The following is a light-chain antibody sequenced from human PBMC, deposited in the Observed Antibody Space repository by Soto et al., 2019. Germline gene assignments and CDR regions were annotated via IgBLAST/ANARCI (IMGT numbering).Light chain of an antibody. J-gene: IGLJ1*01. CDR3: SSYTSGSTLPWV. CDR1: SSNIGAGYD. Sequence: QSVLTQPPSVSGAPGQRVTISCTGSSSNIGAGYDVHWYQQLPGTAPKLLLYNDNNRPSGVPDRISGSKSGTSASLTIFGLQVEDEAVYYCSSYTSGSTLPWVFGTGTKLTVL. CDR2: NDN. V-gene: IGLV1-40*01.